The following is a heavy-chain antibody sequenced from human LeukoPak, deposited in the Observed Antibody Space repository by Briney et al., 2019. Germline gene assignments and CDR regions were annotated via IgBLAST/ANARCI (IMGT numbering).Heavy chain of an antibody. Sequence: GSLRLSCAASGFTVSSNYMSWIRQPPGKGLEWIGEINHSGSTNYNPSLKSRVTISVDTSKNQFSLKLSSVTAADTAVYYCARALLGYCSSTSCSQFDYWGQGTLVTVSS. J-gene: IGHJ4*02. CDR2: INHSGST. V-gene: IGHV4-34*01. CDR3: ARALLGYCSSTSCSQFDY. CDR1: GFTVSSNY. D-gene: IGHD2-2*01.